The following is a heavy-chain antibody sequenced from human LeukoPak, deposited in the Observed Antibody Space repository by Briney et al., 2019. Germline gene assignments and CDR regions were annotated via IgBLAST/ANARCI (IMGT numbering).Heavy chain of an antibody. CDR1: GYTFENYT. D-gene: IGHD1-26*01. CDR2: INAGNGNT. Sequence: ASVKVSCKASGYTFENYTLHWVRQAPGQRLEWMGWINAGNGNTKYSQKFQGRVTITRDTSASTAYMELSSLRSEDTAVYYCARDYSGSYYRNTFDYWGQGTLVTVSS. V-gene: IGHV1-3*01. J-gene: IGHJ4*02. CDR3: ARDYSGSYYRNTFDY.